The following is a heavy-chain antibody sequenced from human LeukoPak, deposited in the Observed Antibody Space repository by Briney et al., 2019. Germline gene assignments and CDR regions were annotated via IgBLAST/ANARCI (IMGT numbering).Heavy chain of an antibody. CDR1: GGTFSSYA. J-gene: IGHJ5*02. V-gene: IGHV1-69*10. D-gene: IGHD3-22*01. Sequence: ASVKVSCKASGGTFSSYAISWVRQAPGQGLEWMGGIIPILGIANYAQKFQGRVTITADKSTSTAYMELSSLRSEDTAVYYCAREYYDSSGYIRTEFNWFDPWGQGTLVTVSS. CDR2: IIPILGIA. CDR3: AREYYDSSGYIRTEFNWFDP.